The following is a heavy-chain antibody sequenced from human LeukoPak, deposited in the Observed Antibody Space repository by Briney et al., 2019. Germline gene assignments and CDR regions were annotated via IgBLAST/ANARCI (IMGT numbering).Heavy chain of an antibody. J-gene: IGHJ4*02. CDR1: GGSFSGYY. Sequence: SETLSLTCAVYGGSFSGYYWRWIRQPPGKGLEWIGEINHSGSTNYNPSLKSRVTISVDTSKNQFSLKLSSVTAADTAVYYCARGRYYYDSSGFDYWGQGTLVTVSS. D-gene: IGHD3-22*01. CDR3: ARGRYYYDSSGFDY. V-gene: IGHV4-34*01. CDR2: INHSGST.